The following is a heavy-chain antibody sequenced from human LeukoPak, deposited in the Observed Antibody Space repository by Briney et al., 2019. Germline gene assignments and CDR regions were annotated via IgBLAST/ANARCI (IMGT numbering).Heavy chain of an antibody. CDR2: IYYSGST. CDR3: AKEGWDYYGSAARGWFDP. V-gene: IGHV4-39*07. Sequence: SETLSLTCTVSGGSISSSSYYWGWIRQPPGKGLEWIGSIYYSGSTYYNPSLKSRVTISVDTSKNQFSLKLSSVTAADTAVYYRAKEGWDYYGSAARGWFDPWGQGTLVTVSS. J-gene: IGHJ5*02. D-gene: IGHD3-10*01. CDR1: GGSISSSSYY.